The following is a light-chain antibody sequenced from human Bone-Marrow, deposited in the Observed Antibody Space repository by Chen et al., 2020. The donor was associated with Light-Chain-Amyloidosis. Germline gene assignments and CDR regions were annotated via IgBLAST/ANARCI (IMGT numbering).Light chain of an antibody. V-gene: IGLV3-25*03. CDR3: QSADSSGTYEVI. CDR2: RDT. J-gene: IGLJ2*01. Sequence: SYELTQPPSVSVSPGQTARITCSGDDLPTKYAYWYQQKPGQAPVLVIHRDTERPSGISERFSGSSSGTTATLTISGVQAEAEADYHCQSADSSGTYEVIFGGGTKLPVL. CDR1: DLPTKY.